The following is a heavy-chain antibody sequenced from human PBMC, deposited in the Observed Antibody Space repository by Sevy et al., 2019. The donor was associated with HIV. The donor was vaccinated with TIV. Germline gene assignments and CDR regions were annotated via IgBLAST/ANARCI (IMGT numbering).Heavy chain of an antibody. CDR3: AQGTTGRFDS. D-gene: IGHD1-26*01. CDR1: GFTFSAYW. Sequence: GSLRLSCAASGFTFSAYWMNWVRQAPGKGLEWVANIKADGSDKHYVDSVEGRFTISRDNAKNSLYLQMNSLRVEDTAVYYCAQGTTGRFDSWGQGTLVTVSS. V-gene: IGHV3-7*01. J-gene: IGHJ4*02. CDR2: IKADGSDK.